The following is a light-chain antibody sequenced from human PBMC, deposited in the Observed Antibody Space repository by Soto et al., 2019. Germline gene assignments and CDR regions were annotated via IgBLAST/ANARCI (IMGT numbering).Light chain of an antibody. Sequence: DIQMTQSASSLSPSIGESFTITCRAGQVISTSLAWYQVKPGKAPKLLIYAASTLESGVPSRFSATVSGTEFSLTITSLKHEDFATYYCQQLFDSPITFGHGTDWRL. CDR3: QQLFDSPIT. CDR2: AAS. J-gene: IGKJ5*01. CDR1: QVISTS. V-gene: IGKV1-9*01.